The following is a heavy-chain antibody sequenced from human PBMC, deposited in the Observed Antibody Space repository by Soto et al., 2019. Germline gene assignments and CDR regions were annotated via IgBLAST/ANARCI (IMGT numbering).Heavy chain of an antibody. Sequence: EVQLLASGGGLVQPGGSLRLSCAASGFTFRSYAMSWVRQAPGKGLEWVSGISSSSGSTYYADSVKGRFTISRDNSKNTLYLQMNRLRAEDTAVYYCAKVPRSSGYYYFDYWGQGILVTVSS. D-gene: IGHD3-22*01. J-gene: IGHJ4*02. CDR3: AKVPRSSGYYYFDY. CDR2: ISSSSGST. V-gene: IGHV3-23*01. CDR1: GFTFRSYA.